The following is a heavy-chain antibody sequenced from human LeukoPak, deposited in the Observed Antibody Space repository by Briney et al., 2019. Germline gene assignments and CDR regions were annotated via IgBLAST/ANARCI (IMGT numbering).Heavy chain of an antibody. D-gene: IGHD4/OR15-4a*01. CDR3: ARHRGTMDYFDY. CDR2: IYYSGST. J-gene: IGHJ4*02. V-gene: IGHV4-59*08. Sequence: SETLSLTCTVSGGSISSYYWSWLRQPPGKGLEWIGYIYYSGSTNYNPSLKSRVTISVDTSKNQFSLKLSSVTAADTAVYYCARHRGTMDYFDYWGQGTLVTVSS. CDR1: GGSISSYY.